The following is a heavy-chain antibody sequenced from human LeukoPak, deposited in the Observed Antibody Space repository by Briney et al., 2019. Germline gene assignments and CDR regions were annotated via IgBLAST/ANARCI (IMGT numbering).Heavy chain of an antibody. D-gene: IGHD1-26*01. J-gene: IGHJ4*02. Sequence: PGGSLRLSCAASGFTFSSYSMNWVRQAPGKGLEWVSSISSSSSYIYYADSVKGRFTISRDNAKNSLYLQMNSLRAENTAVYYCARDQGRGSYRRWDYWGQGTLVTVSS. CDR3: ARDQGRGSYRRWDY. V-gene: IGHV3-21*01. CDR1: GFTFSSYS. CDR2: ISSSSSYI.